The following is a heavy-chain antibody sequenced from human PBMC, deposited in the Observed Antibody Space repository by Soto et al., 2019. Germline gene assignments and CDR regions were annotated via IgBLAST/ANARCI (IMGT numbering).Heavy chain of an antibody. CDR2: IYYSGST. Sequence: PSETLSLTCTVSGGSINSGDYYWSWIRQPPGKGLEWIGYIYYSGSTYHNPSLKSRINISVDTSKNQFSLKLSSVTAADTAVYYCARRDRSGFSYWLDTWGQGTLVTVSS. J-gene: IGHJ5*02. CDR1: GGSINSGDYY. D-gene: IGHD3-22*01. CDR3: ARRDRSGFSYWLDT. V-gene: IGHV4-30-4*01.